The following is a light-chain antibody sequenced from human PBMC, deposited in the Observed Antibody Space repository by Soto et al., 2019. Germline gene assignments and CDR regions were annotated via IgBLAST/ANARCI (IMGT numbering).Light chain of an antibody. J-gene: IGLJ3*02. Sequence: QSVLTQPPSVSGSPGQSVTISCTGTGSDFGRYNRVSWYQHTPGTAPKLLIYEVTNRPSGVPDRFSGSRSGNTASLTISGLQAEDDADYYCSSFTTSDNWVLGGGTKLTVL. CDR3: SSFTTSDNWV. V-gene: IGLV2-18*02. CDR1: GSDFGRYNR. CDR2: EVT.